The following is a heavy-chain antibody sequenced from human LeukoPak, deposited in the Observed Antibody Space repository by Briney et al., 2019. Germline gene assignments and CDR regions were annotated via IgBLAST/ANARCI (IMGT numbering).Heavy chain of an antibody. D-gene: IGHD1-1*01. J-gene: IGHJ6*03. CDR2: IGTASDT. Sequence: GGSLRLSCAASGFTISSFDMHWVRQPTGQGLEWVSTIGTASDTYYPGSVEGRFTLSRDNAKNSLYLQMNSLTAGDTAVYYCARGPPRGKYYYMDVWGKGTTVTVSS. CDR1: GFTISSFD. V-gene: IGHV3-13*01. CDR3: ARGPPRGKYYYMDV.